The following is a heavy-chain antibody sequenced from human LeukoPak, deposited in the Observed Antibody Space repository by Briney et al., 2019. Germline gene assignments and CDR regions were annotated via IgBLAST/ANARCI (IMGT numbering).Heavy chain of an antibody. CDR1: GYTFTSYA. CDR3: ARDYYDSSALRLDY. V-gene: IGHV1-3*04. CDR2: INTGNGNT. Sequence: ASVKVSCKASGYTFTSYALHWVRQAPGQRLEWMGWINTGNGNTKYSQKFQGRVTITWDTSASTAYMELSSLRSEDTAVYYCARDYYDSSALRLDYWGQGTLVTVSS. D-gene: IGHD3-22*01. J-gene: IGHJ4*02.